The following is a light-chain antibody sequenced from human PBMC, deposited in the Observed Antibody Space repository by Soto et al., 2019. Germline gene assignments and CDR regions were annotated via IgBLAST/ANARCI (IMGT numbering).Light chain of an antibody. CDR1: SSDVGGYNY. Sequence: SVLTQPASVSGSPGQSITISCTGTSSDVGGYNYVSWYQQHPAKVPKLMIYHVSNRPSGVSDRFSGSKSGNTASLTISGLQAEDEGDYYCYSYTTSSTYVFGTGTKVTV. CDR2: HVS. CDR3: YSYTTSSTYV. J-gene: IGLJ1*01. V-gene: IGLV2-14*01.